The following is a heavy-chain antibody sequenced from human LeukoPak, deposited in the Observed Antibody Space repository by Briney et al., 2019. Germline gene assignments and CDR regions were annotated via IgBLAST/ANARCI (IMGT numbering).Heavy chain of an antibody. D-gene: IGHD6-6*01. CDR3: ARKEGYSTSSSDY. Sequence: GGSLRLSCAATGFTFSSHAMSWVRQAPGKGLEWVSGISGNGGSTYYADSVKGRFTISRDNSKNTLYLQLNSLRGEDTAIYYCARKEGYSTSSSDYWGQGTPVTVSS. J-gene: IGHJ4*02. CDR2: ISGNGGST. V-gene: IGHV3-23*01. CDR1: GFTFSSHA.